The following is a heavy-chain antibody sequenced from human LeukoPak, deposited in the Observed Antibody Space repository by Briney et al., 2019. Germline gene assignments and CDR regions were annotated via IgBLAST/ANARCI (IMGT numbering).Heavy chain of an antibody. Sequence: GGSLRLSCAASGFTFDDYAMHWVRQAPGKGLVWVSRINSDGTTTTYADSVKGRFTISRDNAKNTLYLQMNSLRAEDTAVYYCVRDGGVSNSYFDYWGQGTLVTVSS. CDR1: GFTFDDYA. V-gene: IGHV3-74*01. CDR3: VRDGGVSNSYFDY. D-gene: IGHD4-11*01. J-gene: IGHJ4*02. CDR2: INSDGTTT.